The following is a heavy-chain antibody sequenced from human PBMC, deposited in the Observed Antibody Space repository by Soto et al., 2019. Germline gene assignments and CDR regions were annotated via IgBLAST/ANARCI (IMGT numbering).Heavy chain of an antibody. CDR1: GYTFTRSG. CDR3: AREGVAPYYYYGMDV. CDR2: ISTYNGDT. J-gene: IGHJ6*02. Sequence: GASVKVSCKASGYTFTRSGISWVRQAPGQGLEWMGWISTYNGDTHYAQTFQGRVTMTTDTSTSTVYMELRSLRSDDTAVYYCAREGVAPYYYYGMDVWGLGTPVTVSS. D-gene: IGHD5-12*01. V-gene: IGHV1-18*01.